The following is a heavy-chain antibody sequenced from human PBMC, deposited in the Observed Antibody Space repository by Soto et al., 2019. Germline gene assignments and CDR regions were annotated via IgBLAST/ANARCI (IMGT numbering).Heavy chain of an antibody. CDR2: INQNGRDH. D-gene: IGHD2-15*01. V-gene: IGHV3-7*01. CDR3: ARGGIVPTPADY. J-gene: IGHJ4*02. Sequence: EVQLVESGGDLVHPGGSLRLSCAASGFNFRSHCMTWVRQAPGKGLEWVGNINQNGRDHFYVDSVRGRFTISRDNTKNSLYLQMNSLRIEATAVYYSARGGIVPTPADYWGQGILVTVSS. CDR1: GFNFRSHC.